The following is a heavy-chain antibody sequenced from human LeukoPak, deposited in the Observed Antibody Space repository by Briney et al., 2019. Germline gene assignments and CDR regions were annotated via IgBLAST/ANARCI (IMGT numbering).Heavy chain of an antibody. CDR2: INPSGGST. J-gene: IGHJ4*02. CDR3: ASNIVVVVAATQEVTDY. Sequence: ASVKVSCKASGYTLTSYYMHWVRQAPGEGLEWMGIINPSGGSTSYAQKFQGRVTMISDTSTSTVYMELSSLRSEDTAVYYCASNIVVVVAATQEVTDYWGQGTLVTVSS. D-gene: IGHD2-15*01. CDR1: GYTLTSYY. V-gene: IGHV1-46*03.